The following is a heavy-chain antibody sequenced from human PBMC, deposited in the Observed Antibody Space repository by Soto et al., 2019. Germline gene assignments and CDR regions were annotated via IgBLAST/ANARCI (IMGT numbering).Heavy chain of an antibody. V-gene: IGHV3-NL1*01. CDR2: VSIGGST. CDR1: GFTFSSYG. J-gene: IGHJ4*02. D-gene: IGHD2-15*01. CDR3: AKRRGAGGHFDY. Sequence: GGSLRLSCAASGFTFSSYGMHWVRQAPGKGLEWVAVVSIGGSTHYADSVRGRSTISRDNSKNTLSLQMNSLTAEDTAVYFCAKRRGAGGHFDYWGQGALVTVSS.